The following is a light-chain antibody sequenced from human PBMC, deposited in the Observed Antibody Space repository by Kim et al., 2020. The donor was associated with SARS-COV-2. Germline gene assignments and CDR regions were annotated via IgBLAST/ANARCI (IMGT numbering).Light chain of an antibody. Sequence: GQRVTISCSGSSSNIGSNTVNCDQQLPGTAPKLLIYSNNQRPSGVPDRFSGSKSGTSASLAISGLQSEDEADYYCAAWDDSLNGVVFGGGTKLTVL. V-gene: IGLV1-44*01. J-gene: IGLJ2*01. CDR1: SSNIGSNT. CDR3: AAWDDSLNGVV. CDR2: SNN.